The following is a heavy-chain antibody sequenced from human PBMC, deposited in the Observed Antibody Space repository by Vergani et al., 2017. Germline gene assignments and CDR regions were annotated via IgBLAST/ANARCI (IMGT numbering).Heavy chain of an antibody. CDR1: GGTFSSYA. D-gene: IGHD4-23*01. CDR3: ARVPWGRRGYGGHMDV. CDR2: IIPIFGTA. J-gene: IGHJ6*03. V-gene: IGHV1-69*18. Sequence: QVQLVQSGAEVKKPGSSVKVSCKASGGTFSSYAISWVRQAPGQGLEWMGRIIPIFGTANYAQKFQGRVTITADESTSTAYMALSSLRSEDTAVYYCARVPWGRRGYGGHMDVWGKGTTVTVSS.